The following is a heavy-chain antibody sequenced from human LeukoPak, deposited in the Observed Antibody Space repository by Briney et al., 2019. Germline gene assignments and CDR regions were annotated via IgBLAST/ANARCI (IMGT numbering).Heavy chain of an antibody. V-gene: IGHV3-23*01. J-gene: IGHJ4*02. Sequence: TGGSLRLSCAASGFTFSSYAMSWVRQAPGKGLEWVSAISGSGGSTYYAGSVRGRFTVSRDNSRNTLYLQMNSLRAEDTAMYYCAKDRGYCGGGSCTFDYWGQGTLVTVSS. CDR1: GFTFSSYA. CDR2: ISGSGGST. CDR3: AKDRGYCGGGSCTFDY. D-gene: IGHD2-15*01.